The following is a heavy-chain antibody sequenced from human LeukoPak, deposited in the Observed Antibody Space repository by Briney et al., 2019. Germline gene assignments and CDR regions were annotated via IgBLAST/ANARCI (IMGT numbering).Heavy chain of an antibody. D-gene: IGHD5-12*01. CDR3: ARVNSDYVGPGYYYVMDV. Sequence: ASVKVSCKGSGYTFTAYYIHWVRQAPGQGREWMGWINPNSGGTNYAQKFQGRVTMTRDTAISTAYMELRSLRSDDTAVYYCARVNSDYVGPGYYYVMDVWGQGTTVSVSS. V-gene: IGHV1-2*02. CDR2: INPNSGGT. CDR1: GYTFTAYY. J-gene: IGHJ6*02.